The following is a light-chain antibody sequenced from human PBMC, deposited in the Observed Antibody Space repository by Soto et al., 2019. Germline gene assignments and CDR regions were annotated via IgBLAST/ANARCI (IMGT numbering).Light chain of an antibody. CDR3: QQRSNWPPGLT. V-gene: IGKV3-11*01. CDR2: DAS. Sequence: EIVLTQSPATLSLSPGERATLSCRASQSVSSYLAWYQQKPGQAPRLLIYDASNRATGIPARFSGSGSGTDFPLTISSLEPEDFAVYYCQQRSNWPPGLTFGGGTKVELK. CDR1: QSVSSY. J-gene: IGKJ4*01.